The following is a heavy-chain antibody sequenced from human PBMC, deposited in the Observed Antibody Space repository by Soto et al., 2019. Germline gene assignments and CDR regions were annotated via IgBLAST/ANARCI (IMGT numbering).Heavy chain of an antibody. D-gene: IGHD3-16*01. J-gene: IGHJ4*02. Sequence: GGSLRLSCAASGFTFSNAWMSWVRQAPGKGLEWVGRIKSKTDGGTTDYAAPVKGRFTTSRDDSKNTLYLQMNSLKTEDTAVYYCTTDQVHLGEFSGWGQGTLVTVSS. CDR2: IKSKTDGGTT. CDR3: TTDQVHLGEFSG. CDR1: GFTFSNAW. V-gene: IGHV3-15*01.